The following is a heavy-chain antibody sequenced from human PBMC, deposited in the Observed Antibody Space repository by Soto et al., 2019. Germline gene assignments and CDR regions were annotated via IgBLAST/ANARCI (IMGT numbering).Heavy chain of an antibody. CDR1: GGTFSSYA. V-gene: IGHV1-69*12. CDR2: IIPIFGTA. CDR3: ARVVSWSYSSSTWFDP. D-gene: IGHD6-6*01. Sequence: QVQLVQSGAEVKKPGSSVKVSCKASGGTFSSYAISWVRQAPGQGLEWMGGIIPIFGTANYAQKFQGRVTITADESTSTAYMELSSLRSEDTAVYYCARVVSWSYSSSTWFDPWGQGTLVTVSS. J-gene: IGHJ5*02.